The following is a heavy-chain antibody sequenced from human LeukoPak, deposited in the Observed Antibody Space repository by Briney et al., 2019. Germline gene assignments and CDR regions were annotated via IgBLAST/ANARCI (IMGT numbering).Heavy chain of an antibody. CDR2: INPNSGGT. Sequence: GASVKVSCKASGYTFTGYYMHWVRQAPGQGLEWMGWINPNSGGTNYAQKFQGRVTMTRDTSISTAYMELSRLRSDGTAVYYCARAQEEYGSGSYGYFDYWGQGTLVTVSS. J-gene: IGHJ4*02. D-gene: IGHD3-10*01. CDR3: ARAQEEYGSGSYGYFDY. V-gene: IGHV1-2*02. CDR1: GYTFTGYY.